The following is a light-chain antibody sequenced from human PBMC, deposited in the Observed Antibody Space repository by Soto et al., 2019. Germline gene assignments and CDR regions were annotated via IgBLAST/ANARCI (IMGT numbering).Light chain of an antibody. V-gene: IGKV1-27*01. Sequence: DVQMTQSPSSLSAFVGDRVTITCRASQGIAPYLAWFQQQPGKVPKLLIYATSTLQSGVPSRFSGSGSGTDFTLTINSLQPEDVGTYYCQKYNSAPLTSGGGTKVEIK. CDR3: QKYNSAPLT. CDR2: ATS. J-gene: IGKJ4*01. CDR1: QGIAPY.